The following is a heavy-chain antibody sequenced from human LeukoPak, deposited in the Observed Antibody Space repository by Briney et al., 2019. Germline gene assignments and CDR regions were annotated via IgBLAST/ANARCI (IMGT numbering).Heavy chain of an antibody. V-gene: IGHV3-23*01. CDR1: GFTFSSYA. D-gene: IGHD2-15*01. CDR3: AKTSGVVVVVAAIDY. CDR2: ISGSGGST. Sequence: GGSLRLSCAASGFTFSSYAMSWVRQAPGRGLEWVSAISGSGGSTYYADSVKGRFTISRDNSKNTLYLQMNSLRAEDTAVYYRAKTSGVVVVVAAIDYWGQGTLVTVSS. J-gene: IGHJ4*02.